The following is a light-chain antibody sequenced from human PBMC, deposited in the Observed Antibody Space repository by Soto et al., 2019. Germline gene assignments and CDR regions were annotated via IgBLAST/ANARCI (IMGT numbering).Light chain of an antibody. CDR2: GAS. CDR3: QQSHNWPLS. CDR1: QSVSSN. J-gene: IGKJ4*01. Sequence: EIVMTQSPATLSVSPGEGATLSCRASQSVSSNLAWYQQKPGQAPRLLIYGASTRAPGIPARFSGSGSGTEFNLTIISLQSEDFAVYYCQQSHNWPLSFGGGTKVEIK. V-gene: IGKV3-15*01.